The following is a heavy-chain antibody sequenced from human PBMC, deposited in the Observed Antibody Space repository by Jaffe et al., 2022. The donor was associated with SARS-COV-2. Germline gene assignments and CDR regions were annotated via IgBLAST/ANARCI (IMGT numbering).Heavy chain of an antibody. CDR1: GGSISSYY. Sequence: QVQLQESGPGLVKPSETLSLTCTVSGGSISSYYWSWIRQPPGKGLEWIGYIYYSGSTNYNPSLKSRVTISVDTSKNQFSLKLSSVTAADTAVYYCARAYHGSFTTFHFDYWGQGTLVTVSS. J-gene: IGHJ4*02. CDR3: ARAYHGSFTTFHFDY. V-gene: IGHV4-59*01. CDR2: IYYSGST. D-gene: IGHD1-26*01.